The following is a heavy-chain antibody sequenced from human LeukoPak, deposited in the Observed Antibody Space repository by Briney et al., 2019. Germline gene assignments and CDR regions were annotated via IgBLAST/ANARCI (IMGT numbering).Heavy chain of an antibody. CDR1: GASITSYAW. Sequence: SETLSLTCAVSGASITSYAWWSWVRQPPGKGLEWIGEMHLNGHTNHNPSLKTRVTMSIDKSKNQFSLNLTSVTAADTAVYYCARVISSAWRQNDLWGQGTLVTVSS. CDR2: MHLNGHT. V-gene: IGHV4-4*02. CDR3: ARVISSAWRQNDL. J-gene: IGHJ5*02. D-gene: IGHD3-22*01.